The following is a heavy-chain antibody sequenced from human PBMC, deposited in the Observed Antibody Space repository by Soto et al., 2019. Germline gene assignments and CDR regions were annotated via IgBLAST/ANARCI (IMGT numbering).Heavy chain of an antibody. J-gene: IGHJ4*02. V-gene: IGHV3-33*01. CDR1: GFTFSSYG. D-gene: IGHD6-13*01. CDR3: ARSQYSSSWYPFDY. CDR2: IYYDGSNK. Sequence: GGSLRLSCAASGFTFSSYGMHWVRQAPGKGLEWVAVIYYDGSNKYYADSVKGRFTISRDDSKNTLYLQMNSLRAEDTAVFYCARSQYSSSWYPFDYWGQGTLVTVSS.